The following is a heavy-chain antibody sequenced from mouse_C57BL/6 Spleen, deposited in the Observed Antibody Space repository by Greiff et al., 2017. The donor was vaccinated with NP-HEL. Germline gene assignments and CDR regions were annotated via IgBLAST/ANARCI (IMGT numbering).Heavy chain of an antibody. Sequence: VKVEESGPGLVAPSQSLSITCTVSGFSLTSYGVDWVRQPPGKGLEWLGVIWGGGSTNYNSALMSRLSISKDNSKSQVFLKMNSLQTDDTAMYYCAKSLYYGYDGYAMDYWGQGTSVTVSS. CDR2: IWGGGST. V-gene: IGHV2-9*01. D-gene: IGHD2-2*01. CDR3: AKSLYYGYDGYAMDY. J-gene: IGHJ4*01. CDR1: GFSLTSYG.